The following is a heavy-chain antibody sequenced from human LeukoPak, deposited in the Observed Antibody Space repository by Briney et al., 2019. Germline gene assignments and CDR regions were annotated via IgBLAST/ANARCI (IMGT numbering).Heavy chain of an antibody. V-gene: IGHV1-69*05. CDR2: IIPIFGTA. J-gene: IGHJ6*03. CDR1: GGTFSSYA. Sequence: SVKVSCKASGGTFSSYAISWVRQAPGQGLEWMGGIIPIFGTANYAQKFQGRVTITTDESTSTAYMGLSSLRSEDTAVYYCASLEAHGTGYYYYMDVWGKGTTVTVSS. CDR3: ASLEAHGTGYYYYMDV. D-gene: IGHD3/OR15-3a*01.